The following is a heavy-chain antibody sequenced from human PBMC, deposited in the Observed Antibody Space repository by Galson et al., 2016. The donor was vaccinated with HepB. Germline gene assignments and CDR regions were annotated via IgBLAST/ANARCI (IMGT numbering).Heavy chain of an antibody. J-gene: IGHJ3*02. CDR2: VSGSGGSS. CDR3: AKVRDEGMGNPDDFWRGYYPDDAFDI. D-gene: IGHD3-3*01. Sequence: SLRLSCAASGFTFSNNAMTWVRQTPGKGLEWVSAVSGSGGSSYYADSVKGRFTISRDNSKNTLYLQMNSLRAEDAAVYYCAKVRDEGMGNPDDFWRGYYPDDAFDIWGQGTMVTVSS. V-gene: IGHV3-23*01. CDR1: GFTFSNNA.